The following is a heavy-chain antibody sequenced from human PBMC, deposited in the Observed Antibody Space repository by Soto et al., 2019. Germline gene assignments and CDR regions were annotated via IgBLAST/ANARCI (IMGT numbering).Heavy chain of an antibody. J-gene: IGHJ2*01. V-gene: IGHV1-69*04. Sequence: ASVKVSCKASGGTFSSYAISWVRQAPGQGLEWMGRIIPILGIANYAQKFQGRVTITADKSTSTAYMELSSLRSEDTAVYYCATYPYGDYEDWYFDLWGRGTLVTVSS. CDR1: GGTFSSYA. CDR3: ATYPYGDYEDWYFDL. D-gene: IGHD4-17*01. CDR2: IIPILGIA.